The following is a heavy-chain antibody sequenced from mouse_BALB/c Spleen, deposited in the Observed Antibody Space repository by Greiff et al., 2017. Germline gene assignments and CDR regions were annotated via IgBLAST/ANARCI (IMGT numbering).Heavy chain of an antibody. CDR2: IRSKSNNYAT. V-gene: IGHV10-1*02. CDR3: VLDWFAY. CDR1: GFTFNTYA. Sequence: EVQGVESGGGLVQPKGSLKLSCAASGFTFNTYAMNWVRQAPGKGLEWVARIRSKSNNYATYYADSVKDRFTISRDDSQSMLYLQMNNLKTEDTAMYYCVLDWFAYWGQGTLVTVSA. J-gene: IGHJ3*01.